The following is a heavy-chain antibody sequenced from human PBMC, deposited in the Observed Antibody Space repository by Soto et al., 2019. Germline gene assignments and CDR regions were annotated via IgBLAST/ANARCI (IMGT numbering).Heavy chain of an antibody. Sequence: PGGSLRLSCAASGFTFSSYAISWVRQAPGXGLXXVXXMXXXXXTXXTDSVKGRFTISRDNSKNTLYLQMNSLRAEDTALYYCASAPSALYDYWGQGTLVTVSS. J-gene: IGHJ4*02. CDR3: ASAPSALYDY. CDR2: MXXXXXT. CDR1: GFTFSSYA. D-gene: IGHD3-16*01. V-gene: IGHV3-23*01.